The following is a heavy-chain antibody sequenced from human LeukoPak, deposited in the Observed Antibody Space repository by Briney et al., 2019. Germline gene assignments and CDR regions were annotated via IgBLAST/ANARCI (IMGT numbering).Heavy chain of an antibody. D-gene: IGHD4-17*01. CDR2: IIPIFGTA. CDR3: AIHYGDSMYYFDY. CDR1: GGTFSSYA. V-gene: IGHV1-69*13. Sequence: SVTVSCTASGGTFSSYAISWVRQAPGQGLEWMGGIIPIFGTANYAQKFQGRVTITADESTSTAYMELSSLRSEDTAVYYCAIHYGDSMYYFDYWGQGTLVTVSS. J-gene: IGHJ4*02.